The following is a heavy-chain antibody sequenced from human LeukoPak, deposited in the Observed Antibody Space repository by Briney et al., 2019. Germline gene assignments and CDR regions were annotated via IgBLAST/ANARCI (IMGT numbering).Heavy chain of an antibody. J-gene: IGHJ5*02. CDR1: GGSISSSPCY. CDR3: ARSIAAAGTDWFDP. V-gene: IGHV4-61*05. Sequence: SETLPLTCTVSGGSISSSPCYWGWIRQPPGKGLEWIGYIYYSGSTNYNPSLKSRVTISVDTSKNQFSLKLSSVTAADTAVYYCARSIAAAGTDWFDPRGQGTLVTVSS. CDR2: IYYSGST. D-gene: IGHD6-13*01.